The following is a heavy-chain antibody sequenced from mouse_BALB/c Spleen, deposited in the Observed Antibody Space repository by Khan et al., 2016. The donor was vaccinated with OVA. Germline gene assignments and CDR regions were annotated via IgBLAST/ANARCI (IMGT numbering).Heavy chain of an antibody. D-gene: IGHD1-2*01. CDR2: ISYSGST. CDR3: ARTARIKY. V-gene: IGHV3-2*02. Sequence: VQLKESGPGLVKPSQSLSLTCTVAGYSITSGYGWNWIRQFPGNKLEWMGYISYSGSTNYNPSLKSRISITRDTSTNQFFLQLNSVTTEDIATYYCARTARIKYWGQGTTLTVSS. CDR1: GYSITSGYG. J-gene: IGHJ2*01.